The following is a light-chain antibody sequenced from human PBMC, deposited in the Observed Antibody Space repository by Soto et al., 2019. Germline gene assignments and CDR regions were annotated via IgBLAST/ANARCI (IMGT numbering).Light chain of an antibody. Sequence: QAVVTQEPSFSVSPGGTVTLTCDLSSGSVSPSHYPSWYQQTPGQAPRTLIYSTNTRSSGVPDRFSGSILGNKAALTITGAQADDESDYYCVLYMGSGIWVFGRGTQLTVL. CDR3: VLYMGSGIWV. CDR2: STN. V-gene: IGLV8-61*01. J-gene: IGLJ7*01. CDR1: SGSVSPSHY.